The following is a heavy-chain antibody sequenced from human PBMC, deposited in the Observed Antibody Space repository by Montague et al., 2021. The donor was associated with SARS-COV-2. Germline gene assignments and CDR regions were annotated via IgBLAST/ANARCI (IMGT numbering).Heavy chain of an antibody. Sequence: SLRLSCAASGFTFSNYDMNRVRQAPGKGPEWISYISTSAYTTSYAGSVKGRFTISRDNGKNSLYLQMNSLRVEDTAVYYCTSDYRSIVGDGLDIWGQGTKVTVSS. D-gene: IGHD3-16*02. CDR2: ISTSAYTT. CDR1: GFTFSNYD. V-gene: IGHV3-48*03. J-gene: IGHJ3*02. CDR3: TSDYRSIVGDGLDI.